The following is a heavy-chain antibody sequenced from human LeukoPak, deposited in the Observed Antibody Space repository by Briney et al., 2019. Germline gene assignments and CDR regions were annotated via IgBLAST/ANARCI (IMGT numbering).Heavy chain of an antibody. CDR2: IIPIFGTA. Sequence: SVKVSCKASGGTFSSYAISWVRQAPGQGLKWMGGIIPIFGTANYAQKFQGRVTITADESTSTAYMELSSLRSEDTAVYYCARLYDSSGYWGRLYYYYGMDVWGQGTTVTVSS. J-gene: IGHJ6*02. CDR3: ARLYDSSGYWGRLYYYYGMDV. D-gene: IGHD3-22*01. V-gene: IGHV1-69*13. CDR1: GGTFSSYA.